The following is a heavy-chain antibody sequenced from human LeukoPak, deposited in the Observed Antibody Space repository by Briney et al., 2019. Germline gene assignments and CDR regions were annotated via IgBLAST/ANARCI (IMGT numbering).Heavy chain of an antibody. Sequence: ASVKVSCKASGYTLSNYGMNWARQAPGQGLEWMGWISAYNGNTNYAQKLQGRVTMTTDTSTSTAYMELRSLRSDDTAVYYCARDADIVVVPAAHDAFDIWGQGTMVTVSS. CDR3: ARDADIVVVPAAHDAFDI. CDR1: GYTLSNYG. CDR2: ISAYNGNT. D-gene: IGHD2-2*01. V-gene: IGHV1-18*01. J-gene: IGHJ3*02.